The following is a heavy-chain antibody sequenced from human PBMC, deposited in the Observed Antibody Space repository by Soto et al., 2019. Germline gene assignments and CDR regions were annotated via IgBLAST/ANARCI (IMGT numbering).Heavy chain of an antibody. V-gene: IGHV1-18*01. CDR3: ARGRYGDY. D-gene: IGHD1-1*01. CDR2: ISAHNGNT. CDR1: GYGFTTYG. J-gene: IGHJ4*02. Sequence: QIHLVQSGAEVKKPGASVKVSCKGSGYGFTTYGITWVRQAPGQGLEWMAWISAHNGNTNYAQKLQGRVTVTRDTSTSTGYMEVRSLRSDYPAVYYCARGRYGDYWGQGALVTVSS.